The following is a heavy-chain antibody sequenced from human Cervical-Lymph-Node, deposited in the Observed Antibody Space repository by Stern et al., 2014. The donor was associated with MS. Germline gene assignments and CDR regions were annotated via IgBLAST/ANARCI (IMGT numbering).Heavy chain of an antibody. Sequence: VQLVESGAEVKKPGASVKVSCKTSGYTITSYGLSWVRQAPGQGLEWMGWISPHNGNTHYAPTLQGRVTMTIDTSTTTAYMELRSLRSDDTAVYYCVRKGYASGWYGYFDYWGQGTLVTVSS. CDR1: GYTITSYG. J-gene: IGHJ4*02. D-gene: IGHD6-19*01. CDR3: VRKGYASGWYGYFDY. CDR2: ISPHNGNT. V-gene: IGHV1-18*01.